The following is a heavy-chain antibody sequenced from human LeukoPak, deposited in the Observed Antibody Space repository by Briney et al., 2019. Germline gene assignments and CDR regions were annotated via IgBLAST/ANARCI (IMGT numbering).Heavy chain of an antibody. CDR2: IIPILGTA. J-gene: IGHJ4*02. CDR3: ARTDNLHSGYDWIYYFDY. Sequence: SVKVSCKASGGTFSSYAISWVRQAPGQGLEWMGGIIPILGTANYAQEFQGRVTITADESMSTAYMELSSLRSEDTAVYYCARTDNLHSGYDWIYYFDYWGQGTLVTVSS. CDR1: GGTFSSYA. V-gene: IGHV1-69*13. D-gene: IGHD5-12*01.